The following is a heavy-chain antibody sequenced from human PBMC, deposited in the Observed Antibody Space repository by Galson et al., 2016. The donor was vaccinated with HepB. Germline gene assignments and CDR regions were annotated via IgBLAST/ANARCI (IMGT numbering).Heavy chain of an antibody. V-gene: IGHV1-24*01. CDR1: GYTLTEFP. D-gene: IGHD1-1*01. Sequence: SVKVSCKVSGYTLTEFPMHWVRQAPGKGLEWMGGFDPEDGETLYAQKFQGRVSVTEDTSTDTAYMELSSLRSEDTAVYYCAADVRYTSDWHGFDFWGQGTLVTVSS. J-gene: IGHJ4*02. CDR3: AADVRYTSDWHGFDF. CDR2: FDPEDGET.